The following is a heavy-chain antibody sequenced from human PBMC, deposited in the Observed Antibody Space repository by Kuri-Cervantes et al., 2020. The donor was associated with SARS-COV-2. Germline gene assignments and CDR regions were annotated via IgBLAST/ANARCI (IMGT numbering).Heavy chain of an antibody. Sequence: SGPTLVKPTQTLTLTCTFSGFSLSTSGMCVSWIRQPPGKALEWLALIYWDDDKRYSPSLKSRLTITKDTSKNQVVLTMTNMDPVDTAIYYCAHSNSITMVQGVIVWGGARKEDWFDPWGQGTLVTVSS. CDR1: GFSLSTSGMC. V-gene: IGHV2-5*08. J-gene: IGHJ5*02. CDR2: IYWDDDK. D-gene: IGHD3-10*01. CDR3: AHSNSITMVQGVIVWGGARKEDWFDP.